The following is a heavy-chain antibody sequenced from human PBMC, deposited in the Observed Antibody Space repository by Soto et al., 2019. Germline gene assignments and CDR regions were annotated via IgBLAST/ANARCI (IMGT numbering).Heavy chain of an antibody. CDR2: INPFNGNT. Sequence: GASVKVSCKASGYTFASYYITWMRQAPGRGPEWVGWINPFNGNTNYAQRFQGRVTMTTDTSTSTVYMDLRSLRPDDTAVYYCARGGGAHYRFDPWGQGTLVTVS. J-gene: IGHJ5*02. CDR1: GYTFASYY. CDR3: ARGGGAHYRFDP. D-gene: IGHD1-26*01. V-gene: IGHV1-18*01.